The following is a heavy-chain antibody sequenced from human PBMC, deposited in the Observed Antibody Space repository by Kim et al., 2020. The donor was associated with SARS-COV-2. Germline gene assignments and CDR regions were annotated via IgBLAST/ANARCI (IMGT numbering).Heavy chain of an antibody. CDR3: AKDNWANGGSSSWSWFDP. CDR1: GFTFSSYG. D-gene: IGHD6-13*01. Sequence: GGSLRLSCAASGFTFSSYGMHWVRQAPGKGLEWVAVISYDGSNKYYADSVKGRFTISRDNSKNQLYLQMNSLRAEDTAVYYRAKDNWANGGSSSWSWFDPWGQGTLVTVSS. J-gene: IGHJ5*02. V-gene: IGHV3-30*18. CDR2: ISYDGSNK.